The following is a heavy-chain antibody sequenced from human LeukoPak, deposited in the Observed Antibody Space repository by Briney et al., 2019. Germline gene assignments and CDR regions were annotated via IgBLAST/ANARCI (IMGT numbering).Heavy chain of an antibody. J-gene: IGHJ3*02. CDR1: RGSMSSGTYY. V-gene: IGHV4-39*01. CDR3: ARLKMDTLVARVNAFDI. CDR2: IRYLGST. Sequence: SETLSLTCTVSRGSMSSGTYYWGWIRQPPGKGLEWIASIRYLGSTFYNPSLQSRVTISVDTPKNQFSLKLSSVTAADTAVYYCARLKMDTLVARVNAFDIWGQGTMVIVSS. D-gene: IGHD2-15*01.